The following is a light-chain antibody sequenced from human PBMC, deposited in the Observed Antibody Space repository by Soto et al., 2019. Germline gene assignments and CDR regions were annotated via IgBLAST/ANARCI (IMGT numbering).Light chain of an antibody. CDR1: SSDVGDYNF. CDR3: SSYTTSSTLVL. CDR2: DVS. J-gene: IGLJ2*01. V-gene: IGLV2-14*03. Sequence: QPASVSGSPGQSITISCTGTSSDVGDYNFVSWYQQHPGKAPKVMIYDVSSRPSGVSYRFSGSKSGNTASLTISGLQAEDEADYYCSSYTTSSTLVLFGGGTKLTVL.